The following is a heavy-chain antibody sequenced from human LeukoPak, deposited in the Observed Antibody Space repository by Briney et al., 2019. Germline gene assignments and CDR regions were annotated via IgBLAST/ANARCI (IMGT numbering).Heavy chain of an antibody. CDR1: GFTFSSYA. CDR2: ISSSSSYI. CDR3: ARDQWWDIVVVPAAISDNRYYYYGMDV. Sequence: GGSLRLSCAASGFTFSSYAMSWVRQAPGKGLEWVSSISSSSSYIYYADSVKGRFTISRDNAKNSLYLQMNSLRAEDTAVYYCARDQWWDIVVVPAAISDNRYYYYGMDVWGQGTTVTVSS. V-gene: IGHV3-21*01. D-gene: IGHD2-2*02. J-gene: IGHJ6*02.